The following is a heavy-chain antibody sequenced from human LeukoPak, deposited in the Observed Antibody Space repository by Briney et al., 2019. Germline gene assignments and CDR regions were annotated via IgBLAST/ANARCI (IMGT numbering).Heavy chain of an antibody. Sequence: PGGSLRLSCAASGFTFSSYGIHWVRQAPGKGLEWVALVSSDGSNKYYADSVKGRFTISRDNAKNSLYLQMNSLRAEDTAVYYCATGIAAAGYYYYYMDVWGKGTTVTVSS. J-gene: IGHJ6*03. CDR1: GFTFSSYG. CDR3: ATGIAAAGYYYYYMDV. CDR2: VSSDGSNK. V-gene: IGHV3-30*03. D-gene: IGHD6-13*01.